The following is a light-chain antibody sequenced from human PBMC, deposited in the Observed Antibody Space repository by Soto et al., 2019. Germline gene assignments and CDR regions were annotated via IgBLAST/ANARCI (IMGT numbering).Light chain of an antibody. CDR1: SSDVGGSNY. CDR3: SSYTSSSIDYV. V-gene: IGLV2-14*01. Sequence: QSALTQPASVSGSPGQSITISCTGTSSDVGGSNYVSWYQQHPGKAPKLMIYEVSNRPSGVSNRFSGSKSGNTASLTISGLQAEDEADYYCSSYTSSSIDYVFGTGTKVTVL. CDR2: EVS. J-gene: IGLJ1*01.